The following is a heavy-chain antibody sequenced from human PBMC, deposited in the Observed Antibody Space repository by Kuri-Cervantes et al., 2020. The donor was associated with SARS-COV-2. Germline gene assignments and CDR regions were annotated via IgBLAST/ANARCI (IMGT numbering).Heavy chain of an antibody. J-gene: IGHJ4*02. CDR1: GYSISSGYY. Sequence: SQTLSLTCAVSGYSISSGYYWGWIRQPPGKGLEWIGTIYHSVSTYYNPSLKSGVTISVDTSKNRFSLKLTSVTAADTAVYYCARVSGSGWSDYFDYWGQGTLVTVSS. V-gene: IGHV4-38-2*01. D-gene: IGHD6-19*01. CDR2: IYHSVST. CDR3: ARVSGSGWSDYFDY.